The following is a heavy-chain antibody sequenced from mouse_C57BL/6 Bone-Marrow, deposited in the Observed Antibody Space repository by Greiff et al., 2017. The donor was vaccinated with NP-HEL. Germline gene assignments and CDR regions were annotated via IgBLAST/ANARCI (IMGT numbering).Heavy chain of an antibody. CDR2: IYPGNSDT. Sequence: VQLQQSGTVLARPGASVKMSCKTSGYTFTSYWMHWVKQRPGQVLEWIGAIYPGNSDTSYNQKFKGKAKLTAVTSASTAYMELSSLTNEDSAVYYCTGPFYDGYYWFAYWGQGTLVTVSA. CDR1: GYTFTSYW. CDR3: TGPFYDGYYWFAY. V-gene: IGHV1-5*01. D-gene: IGHD2-3*01. J-gene: IGHJ3*01.